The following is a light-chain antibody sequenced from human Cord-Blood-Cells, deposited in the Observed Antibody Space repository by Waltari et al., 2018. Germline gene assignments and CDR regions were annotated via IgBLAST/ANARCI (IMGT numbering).Light chain of an antibody. CDR1: QSVSSN. Sequence: EIVMTQSPATLSVSPGERATLSCRASQSVSSNLAWYQQKPGQAPRLLIYGASTRATGIPARFSGSGSGTEFTLTISSLQSEDFAVYYCQQYNNWPPLTFGGWTKVESK. CDR3: QQYNNWPPLT. V-gene: IGKV3-15*01. J-gene: IGKJ4*01. CDR2: GAS.